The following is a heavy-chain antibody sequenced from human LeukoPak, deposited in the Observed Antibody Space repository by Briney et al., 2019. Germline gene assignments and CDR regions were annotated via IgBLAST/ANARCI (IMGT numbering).Heavy chain of an antibody. CDR3: ARDRSSSWYSGYFDY. V-gene: IGHV4-59*01. CDR1: GGSIISYY. CDR2: IYYSGST. D-gene: IGHD6-13*01. Sequence: ETLSLTCTVSGGSIISYYWSWIRQPPGKGLEWIGYIYYSGSTNYNPSLQSRVTISVDTSKNQFSLKLSSVTAADTAVYYCARDRSSSWYSGYFDYWGQGTLVTVSS. J-gene: IGHJ4*02.